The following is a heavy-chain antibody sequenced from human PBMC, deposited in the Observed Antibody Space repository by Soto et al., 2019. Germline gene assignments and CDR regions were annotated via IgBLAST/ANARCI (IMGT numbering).Heavy chain of an antibody. CDR1: GGSISSGDYY. Sequence: PSETLSLTCTVSGGSISSGDYYWSWIRQPPGKGLEWIGYIYYSGSTYYNPSLKSRVTISADTSKNQFSLKLSSVTAADTAVYYCARGVIANWNYTSHWFDPWGQGTLVTVSS. CDR3: ARGVIANWNYTSHWFDP. V-gene: IGHV4-30-4*01. J-gene: IGHJ5*02. CDR2: IYYSGST. D-gene: IGHD1-7*01.